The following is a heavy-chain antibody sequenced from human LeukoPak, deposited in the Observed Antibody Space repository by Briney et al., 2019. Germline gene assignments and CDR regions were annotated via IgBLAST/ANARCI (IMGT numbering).Heavy chain of an antibody. CDR2: ISAYNGNT. CDR3: ARDSYDSSGYYLNWFDP. CDR1: GYTFTSYG. J-gene: IGHJ5*02. V-gene: IGHV1-18*01. D-gene: IGHD3-22*01. Sequence: ASVKVSCKDSGYTFTSYGISWVRQAPGQGLEWMGWISAYNGNTNYAQKLQGRVTMTTDTSTSTAYMELRSLRSDDTAVYYCARDSYDSSGYYLNWFDPWGQGTLVTVSS.